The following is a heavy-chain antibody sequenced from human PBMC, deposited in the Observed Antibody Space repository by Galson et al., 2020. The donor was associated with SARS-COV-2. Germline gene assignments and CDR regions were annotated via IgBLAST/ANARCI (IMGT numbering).Heavy chain of an antibody. CDR3: ARDEGYTSGSAVGCWY. D-gene: IGHD6-19*01. V-gene: IGHV4-38-2*02. Sequence: PETLSLTCTVSGYSINSGYFWGWIRQPPGTGLEWIGSIFHSGSTFYNPSLESRVTISRATSKNQFSLKLPSVTDADTAVYCCARDEGYTSGSAVGCWYWGQGTLVPVSS. CDR1: GYSINSGYF. J-gene: IGHJ4*02. CDR2: IFHSGST.